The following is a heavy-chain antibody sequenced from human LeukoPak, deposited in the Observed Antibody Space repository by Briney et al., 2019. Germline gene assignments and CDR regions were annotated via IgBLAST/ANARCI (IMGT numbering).Heavy chain of an antibody. Sequence: PGMSLRLSCAASGFTFQNFDMSWVRQAPGTGLEWVSSISRSGAYAHYADSVKGRFTISRDNSNSTLFLQMNSLRGDDTAVYYCVRGASHLAYWGQGTLVTASS. J-gene: IGHJ4*02. V-gene: IGHV3-23*01. CDR3: VRGASHLAY. CDR2: ISRSGAYA. CDR1: GFTFQNFD.